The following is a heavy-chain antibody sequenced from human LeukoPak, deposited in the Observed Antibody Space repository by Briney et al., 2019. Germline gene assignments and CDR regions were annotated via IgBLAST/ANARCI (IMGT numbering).Heavy chain of an antibody. Sequence: GGSLRLSCAASGFTFSSYEMNWVRQAPGKGLEWVSYICSSGSTIYYADSVKGRFTISRDNAKNLLYLQMNSLRAEDTAVYYCAEHGITMIGGVWGKGTTVTISS. D-gene: IGHD3-10*02. CDR2: ICSSGSTI. CDR3: AEHGITMIGGV. V-gene: IGHV3-48*03. CDR1: GFTFSSYE. J-gene: IGHJ6*04.